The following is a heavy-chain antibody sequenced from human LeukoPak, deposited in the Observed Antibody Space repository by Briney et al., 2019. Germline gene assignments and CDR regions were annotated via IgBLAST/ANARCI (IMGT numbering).Heavy chain of an antibody. CDR1: GFTFSNAW. CDR2: ISTSGDT. Sequence: GGSLRLSCAASGFTFSNAWMNWVRQAPGKGLEWVSTISTSGDTYYADSVKGRFTISRDNSKNTLYLQMSSLRAEDTAVYYCAKDRSGGGVEDYWGQGTLVTVSS. V-gene: IGHV3-23*01. J-gene: IGHJ4*02. D-gene: IGHD6-25*01. CDR3: AKDRSGGGVEDY.